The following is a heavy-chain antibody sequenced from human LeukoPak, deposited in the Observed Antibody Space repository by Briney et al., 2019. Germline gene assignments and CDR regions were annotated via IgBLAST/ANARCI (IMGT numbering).Heavy chain of an antibody. Sequence: GGSLRLSCAASGFTVSDKYMSWVRQAPGKGLVWVSRINSDGSTTTCADSVKGRFTISRDNSKNSLYLQMNSLRTEDTALYYCAKDSELIFDYWGQGTLVTVSS. J-gene: IGHJ4*02. CDR3: AKDSELIFDY. CDR2: INSDGSTT. D-gene: IGHD1-26*01. V-gene: IGHV3-74*01. CDR1: GFTVSDKY.